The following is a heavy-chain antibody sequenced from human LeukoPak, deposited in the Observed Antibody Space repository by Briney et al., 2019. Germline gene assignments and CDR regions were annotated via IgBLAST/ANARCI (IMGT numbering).Heavy chain of an antibody. Sequence: GGSLRLSCVVSGFSVSDHYMSWVRQAPGKGLQWLSVIFADDLTYYADSVKGRFTISRDSSKNTVYLQMNSLRAEDTALYYCAKESQLSYSGTFYIDYWGQGTLVTVSS. CDR1: GFSVSDHY. CDR2: IFADDLT. CDR3: AKESQLSYSGTFYIDY. V-gene: IGHV3-53*05. D-gene: IGHD1-26*01. J-gene: IGHJ4*02.